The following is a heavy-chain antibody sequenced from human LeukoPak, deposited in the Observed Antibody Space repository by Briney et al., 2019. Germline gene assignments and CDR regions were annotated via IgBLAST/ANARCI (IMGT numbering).Heavy chain of an antibody. CDR3: ARTTRSLVATVPFDY. J-gene: IGHJ4*02. D-gene: IGHD5-12*01. V-gene: IGHV3-30*02. Sequence: GGSLRLSCAASGFTFSSYGMHWVRQAPGKGLEWVTFIRYDGSKKYYADSVKGRFTISRDNSKNTLYLQMNSLRAEDTAVYYCARTTRSLVATVPFDYWGQGTLVTVSS. CDR2: IRYDGSKK. CDR1: GFTFSSYG.